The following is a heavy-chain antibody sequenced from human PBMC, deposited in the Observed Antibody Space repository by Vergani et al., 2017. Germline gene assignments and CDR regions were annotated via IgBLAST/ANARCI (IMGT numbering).Heavy chain of an antibody. CDR3: ARVGYNYGLFDY. CDR1: GGSISSYY. CDR2: IYYSGST. Sequence: QVQLQESGPGLVKPSETLSLTCTVSGGSISSYYWRWIRQPPGKGLEWIGYIYYSGSTNYNPSLKSRVTISVDTSKNQFSLKLSSVTAADTAVYYCARVGYNYGLFDYWGQGTLVTVSS. J-gene: IGHJ4*02. D-gene: IGHD5-24*01. V-gene: IGHV4-59*01.